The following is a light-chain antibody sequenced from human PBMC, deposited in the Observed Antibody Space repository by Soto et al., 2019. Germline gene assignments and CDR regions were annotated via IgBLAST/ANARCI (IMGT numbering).Light chain of an antibody. CDR2: EVS. CDR3: CSYAGGGVL. CDR1: RSDVGSYNV. V-gene: IGLV2-23*02. J-gene: IGLJ2*01. Sequence: QSALTQPASVSGSPGQSITISCIGTRSDVGSYNVVSWYQQNPGKAPKVMIYEVSKRPSGVSNRFSGSKSGNMASLTISGLQAEDEADYYCCSYAGGGVLFGGGTKVTVL.